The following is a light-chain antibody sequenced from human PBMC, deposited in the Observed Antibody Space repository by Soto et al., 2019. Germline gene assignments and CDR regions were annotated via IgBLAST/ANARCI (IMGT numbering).Light chain of an antibody. CDR1: QSVSSNF. J-gene: IGKJ4*01. CDR2: GAS. V-gene: IGKV3-20*01. CDR3: RQYGRSLGFA. Sequence: EIVLTQSPGTLSLSPGERATLSCRASQSVSSNFLAWYQEKAGQAPRLLIYGASSRATGIPDRFSGSGSGTDFTLTISRLEPEDFAVYCCRQYGRSLGFAFGGGTKVEIK.